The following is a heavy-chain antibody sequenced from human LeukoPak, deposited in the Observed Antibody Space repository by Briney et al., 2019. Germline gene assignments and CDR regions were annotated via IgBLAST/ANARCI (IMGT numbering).Heavy chain of an antibody. Sequence: GGSLRLSCVASGFTFSDYAMNWVRQAPGKGLEWVSTFKTNYNQVYYAESVRGQFTISTDNSKNTAYLQMNSLRAEDTAVYYCAKGFVKYYFDYWGQGTLVTVSS. V-gene: IGHV3-23*05. CDR3: AKGFVKYYFDY. D-gene: IGHD3-10*01. CDR2: FKTNYNQV. J-gene: IGHJ4*02. CDR1: GFTFSDYA.